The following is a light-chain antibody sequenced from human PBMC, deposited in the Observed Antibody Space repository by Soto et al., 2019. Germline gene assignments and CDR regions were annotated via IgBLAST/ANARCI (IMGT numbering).Light chain of an antibody. V-gene: IGLV1-44*01. CDR3: AAWDVSLVV. CDR2: SDN. J-gene: IGLJ3*02. Sequence: QSVLTQPPSASGTPGQRVTISCSGSSSNIGTNTVIWYQQLPGAAPKLRIYSDNQRPSGVPDRFSGSKSVTSASLAISGLQSEDEADYYCAAWDVSLVVFGGGTKLTVL. CDR1: SSNIGTNT.